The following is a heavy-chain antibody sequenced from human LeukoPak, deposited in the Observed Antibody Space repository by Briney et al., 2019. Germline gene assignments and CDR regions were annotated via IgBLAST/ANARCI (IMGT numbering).Heavy chain of an antibody. D-gene: IGHD1-26*01. J-gene: IGHJ4*02. Sequence: GGSLRLPCAASGFTFSSYSMNWVRQAPGKGLEWVSYISSSSSTIYYADSVKGRFTISRDNAKNSLYLQMNSLRAEDTAVYYCAREWDALDYWGQGTLVTVSS. V-gene: IGHV3-48*01. CDR2: ISSSSSTI. CDR1: GFTFSSYS. CDR3: AREWDALDY.